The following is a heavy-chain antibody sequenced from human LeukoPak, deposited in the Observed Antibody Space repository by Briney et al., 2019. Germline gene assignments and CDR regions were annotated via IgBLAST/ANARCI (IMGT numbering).Heavy chain of an antibody. Sequence: PGGSLRLSCAASGFTFSSYGMHWVRQAPGKGLEWVAVIWYDGSNKYYADSVKGRFTISRDNSKNTLYLQMNSLRAEDTAVYYCASTWDGHCSSTSCYTDYWGQGTLVTVSS. CDR3: ASTWDGHCSSTSCYTDY. V-gene: IGHV3-33*01. D-gene: IGHD2-2*02. CDR1: GFTFSSYG. J-gene: IGHJ4*02. CDR2: IWYDGSNK.